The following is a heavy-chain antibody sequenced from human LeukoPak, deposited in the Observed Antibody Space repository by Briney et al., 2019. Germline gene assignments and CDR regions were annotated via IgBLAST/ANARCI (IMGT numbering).Heavy chain of an antibody. CDR2: INPSGGST. CDR3: ARPREYSSSSYHYYFDY. D-gene: IGHD6-6*01. V-gene: IGHV1-46*01. Sequence: GASVKVSCKASGYTFTSYYMHWVRQAPGQGLEWMGIINPSGGSTSYARKFQGRVTMTRDTSTSTVYMELSSLRSEDTAVYYCARPREYSSSSYHYYFDYWGQGTLVTVSS. CDR1: GYTFTSYY. J-gene: IGHJ4*02.